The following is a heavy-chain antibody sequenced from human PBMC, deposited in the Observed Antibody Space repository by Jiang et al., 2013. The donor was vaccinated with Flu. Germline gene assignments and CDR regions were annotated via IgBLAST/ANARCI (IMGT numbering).Heavy chain of an antibody. J-gene: IGHJ6*03. D-gene: IGHD3-10*01. V-gene: IGHV4-34*01. Sequence: LLKPSETLSLTCAVSGGSFSGYYWSWIRQSPGKGLEWIGEINHSGSVNYNPSLESRVTIELDTSKMQFSLKLSSVTAADTAIYYCARHRFGSDNYYTHYYYMDVWGKGTTVTVSS. CDR2: INHSGSV. CDR3: ARHRFGSDNYYTHYYYMDV. CDR1: GGSFSGYY.